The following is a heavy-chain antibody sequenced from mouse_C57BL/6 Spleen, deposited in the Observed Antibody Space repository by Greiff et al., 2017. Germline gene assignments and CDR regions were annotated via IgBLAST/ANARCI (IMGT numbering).Heavy chain of an antibody. J-gene: IGHJ2*01. CDR3: ARDEVRYDYFDY. Sequence: EVMLVESGGGLVKPGGSLKLSCAASGFTFSSYAMSWVRQTPEKRLEWVATISDGGSYTYYPDNVKGRFTISRDNAKNNLYLQMSHLKSEDTAMYYCARDEVRYDYFDYWGQGTTLTVSS. CDR1: GFTFSSYA. V-gene: IGHV5-4*01. CDR2: ISDGGSYT. D-gene: IGHD1-1*01.